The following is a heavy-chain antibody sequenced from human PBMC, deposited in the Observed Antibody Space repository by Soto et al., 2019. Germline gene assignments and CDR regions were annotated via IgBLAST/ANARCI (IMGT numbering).Heavy chain of an antibody. D-gene: IGHD6-6*01. J-gene: IGHJ6*03. CDR1: GGSISSGGYY. V-gene: IGHV4-31*02. CDR2: IYYSGST. CDR3: ASTSSDYYYMDV. Sequence: PSETLSLTCTVSGGSISSGGYYWSWIRQHPGKGLEWIGYIYYSGSTYYNPSLKSRVTISVDTSKNQFSLKLSSVTAADTAVYYCASTSSDYYYMDVWGKGTTVTVSS.